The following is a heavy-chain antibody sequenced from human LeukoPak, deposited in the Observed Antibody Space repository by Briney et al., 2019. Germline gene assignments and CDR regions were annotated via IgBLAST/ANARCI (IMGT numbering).Heavy chain of an antibody. V-gene: IGHV3-23*01. CDR1: GFTFSSYA. CDR2: ISGSGGST. J-gene: IGHJ4*02. Sequence: GASLRLSCAASGFTFSSYAMSWVRQAPGKGLEWASAISGSGGSTYYADSVKGRFTISRDNSKNTLYLQMNSLRAEDTAVYYCAKDQQWLVPSYFDYWGQGTLVTVSS. CDR3: AKDQQWLVPSYFDY. D-gene: IGHD6-19*01.